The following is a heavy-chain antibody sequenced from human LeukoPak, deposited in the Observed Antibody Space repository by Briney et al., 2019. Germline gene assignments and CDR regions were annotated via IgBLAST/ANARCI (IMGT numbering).Heavy chain of an antibody. Sequence: GGSLRLSCAASGFTFSNYNMNWVRQAPGKGLEWVSYIRTSGDTIHYADSVKGRFTISRDNDKKSLYLQMNSLRAEDTAVYYCARGSTDYVWGSYRYKWFDPWGQGTLVTVSS. CDR1: GFTFSNYN. CDR3: ARGSTDYVWGSYRYKWFDP. CDR2: IRTSGDTI. D-gene: IGHD3-16*02. J-gene: IGHJ5*02. V-gene: IGHV3-48*04.